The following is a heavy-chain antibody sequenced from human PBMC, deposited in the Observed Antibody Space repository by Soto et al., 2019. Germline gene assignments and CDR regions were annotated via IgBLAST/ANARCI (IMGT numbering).Heavy chain of an antibody. CDR1: GFIFRNAW. D-gene: IGHD4-4*01. Sequence: PGGSLRLSCAASGFIFRNAWMSWVRQAPGKGLEWVGRIKSKSSGGTTDYAAPVEGRVTTTRDDSKSILYLQMTSLTVEDTAVYFCTAEKGWRQSPLDSWGQGALVTVSS. J-gene: IGHJ5*01. V-gene: IGHV3-15*01. CDR2: IKSKSSGGTT. CDR3: TAEKGWRQSPLDS.